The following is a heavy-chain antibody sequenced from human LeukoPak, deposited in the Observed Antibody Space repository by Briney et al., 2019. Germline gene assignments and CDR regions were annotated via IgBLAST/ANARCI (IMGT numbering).Heavy chain of an antibody. Sequence: GGSLRLSCAASGFTFSSYWMHWVRQAPGKGLVWVSRINSDGSSTSYADSVKGRFTISRDSAKNTLYLQMNSLRAEDTAVYYCARSDYDFWSGYYRVFDPWGQGTLVTVSS. D-gene: IGHD3-3*01. CDR1: GFTFSSYW. CDR3: ARSDYDFWSGYYRVFDP. J-gene: IGHJ5*02. V-gene: IGHV3-74*01. CDR2: INSDGSST.